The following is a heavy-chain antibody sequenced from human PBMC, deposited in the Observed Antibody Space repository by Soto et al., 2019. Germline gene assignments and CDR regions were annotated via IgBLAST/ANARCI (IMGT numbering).Heavy chain of an antibody. CDR2: ISHSGST. V-gene: IGHV4-30-4*01. CDR3: ARVADYSGGTCSNNWFDP. CDR1: GGSITSGSYY. Sequence: SETLSLTCTVSGGSITSGSYYWSWIRQPPGKALEWTGHISHSGSTYYNPSLESRLTILVDRSKNQFSLRLNSVTGADTAVYYCARVADYSGGTCSNNWFDPWGQGTLVTVSS. J-gene: IGHJ5*02. D-gene: IGHD2-15*01.